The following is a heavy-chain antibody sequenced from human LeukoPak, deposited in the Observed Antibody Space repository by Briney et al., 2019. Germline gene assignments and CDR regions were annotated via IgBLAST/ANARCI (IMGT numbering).Heavy chain of an antibody. D-gene: IGHD2-15*01. J-gene: IGHJ2*01. CDR2: IIPIFGTA. Sequence: ASVKVSCKASGGTFSGYAISWVRQAPGQGLEWMGGIIPIFGTANYAQKFQGRVTITADESTSTAYMELSSLRSEDTAVYYCARALGYCSGGSCSNWYFDLWGRGTLVTVSS. CDR3: ARALGYCSGGSCSNWYFDL. CDR1: GGTFSGYA. V-gene: IGHV1-69*13.